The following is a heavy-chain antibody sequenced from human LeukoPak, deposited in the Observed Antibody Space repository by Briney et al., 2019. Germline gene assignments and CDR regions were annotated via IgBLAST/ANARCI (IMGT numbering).Heavy chain of an antibody. J-gene: IGHJ4*02. CDR2: IYYSGST. Sequence: SETLSLTCTVSGGSISSYYWSWIRQPPGKGLEWIGYIYYSGSTNYNPSLKSRVTISVDTSKNQFSLKLSSVTAADTAVYYCARDDYGDFHFDYWGRGTLVTVSS. CDR1: GGSISSYY. D-gene: IGHD4-17*01. CDR3: ARDDYGDFHFDY. V-gene: IGHV4-59*01.